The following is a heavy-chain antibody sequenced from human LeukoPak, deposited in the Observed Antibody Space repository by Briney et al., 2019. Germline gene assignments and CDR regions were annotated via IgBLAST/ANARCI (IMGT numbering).Heavy chain of an antibody. CDR1: GFTFSDYY. CDR3: ARAGYYYYDSSGYYFYGMDV. D-gene: IGHD3-22*01. Sequence: GGSLRLSCAASGFTFSDYYMSWIRQAPGKGLEWVSYISSSGSTIYYADSVKGRFTISRDNAKNSLYPQMNSLRAEDTAVYYCARAGYYYYDSSGYYFYGMDVWGQGTTVTVSS. J-gene: IGHJ6*02. V-gene: IGHV3-11*01. CDR2: ISSSGSTI.